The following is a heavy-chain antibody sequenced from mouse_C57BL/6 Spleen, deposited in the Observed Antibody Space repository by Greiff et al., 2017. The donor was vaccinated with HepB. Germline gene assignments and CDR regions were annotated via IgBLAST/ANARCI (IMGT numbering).Heavy chain of an antibody. CDR3: ARRNYYGSSYEDWYFDV. CDR2: ILPGSGST. CDR1: GYTFTGYW. V-gene: IGHV1-9*01. D-gene: IGHD1-1*01. Sequence: VKLVESGAELMKPGASVKLSCKATGYTFTGYWIEWVKQRPGHGLEWIGEILPGSGSTNYNEKFKGKATFTADTSSNTAYMQLSSLTTEDSAIYYCARRNYYGSSYEDWYFDVWGTGTTVTVSS. J-gene: IGHJ1*03.